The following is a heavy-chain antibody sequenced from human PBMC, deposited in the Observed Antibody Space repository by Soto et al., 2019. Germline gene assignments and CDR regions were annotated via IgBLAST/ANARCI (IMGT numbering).Heavy chain of an antibody. D-gene: IGHD3-3*01. CDR1: GYTFTSYY. V-gene: IGHV1-46*01. CDR3: ARGAHYDFWSGYYWDY. CDR2: INPSGGST. J-gene: IGHJ4*02. Sequence: QVQLVQSGAEVKKPGASVKVSCKASGYTFTSYYMHWVRQAPGQGLEWMGIINPSGGSTSYAQKFQGRVTMTRDTSTSTVYMELSSLRSEDTAVYYCARGAHYDFWSGYYWDYWGQGTLVTVSS.